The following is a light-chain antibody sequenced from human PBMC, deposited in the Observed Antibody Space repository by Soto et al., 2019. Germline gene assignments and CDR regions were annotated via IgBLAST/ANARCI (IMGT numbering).Light chain of an antibody. Sequence: IVLTQSPGTLSLSPGERATLSCMASQSVGRRYLAWYQQKPGQAPRLLIYDTSDRASDIPDRFSGSGSGTDFTLTISRLVPEDFAVYYCQHQGTFGGGTKVEIK. J-gene: IGKJ4*01. CDR1: QSVGRRY. CDR3: QHQGT. CDR2: DTS. V-gene: IGKV3-20*01.